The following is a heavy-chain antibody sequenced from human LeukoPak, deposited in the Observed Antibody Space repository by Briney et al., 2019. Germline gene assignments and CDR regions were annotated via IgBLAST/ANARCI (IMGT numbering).Heavy chain of an antibody. V-gene: IGHV1-8*01. CDR3: ARGCCRSSIRGSRFDP. Sequence: GASVKVSCKASGYTFTSYDINWVRQATGQGLEWMGWMNPNSGNTGYAQKFQGRVTMTRNTSISTAYMELSSLRSEDTAVYYCARGCCRSSIRGSRFDPWGQGTLVTVSS. J-gene: IGHJ5*02. CDR2: MNPNSGNT. CDR1: GYTFTSYD. D-gene: IGHD6-13*01.